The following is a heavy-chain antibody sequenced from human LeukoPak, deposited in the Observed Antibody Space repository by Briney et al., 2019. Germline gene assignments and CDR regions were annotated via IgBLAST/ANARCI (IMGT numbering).Heavy chain of an antibody. J-gene: IGHJ4*02. CDR3: ARGVPGL. D-gene: IGHD3-10*01. Sequence: SETLSLTCAVYGDPFSDYNWSWVRQPPGKGLEWIGQINHSGNTKYNPSLESRITISVDTSRNQFSLKMTSVTAADTAVYYCARGVPGLWGQGTLVTVSS. CDR1: GDPFSDYN. V-gene: IGHV4-34*01. CDR2: INHSGNT.